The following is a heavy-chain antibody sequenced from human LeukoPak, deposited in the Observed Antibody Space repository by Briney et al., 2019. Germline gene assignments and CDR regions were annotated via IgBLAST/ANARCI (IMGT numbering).Heavy chain of an antibody. CDR2: IKQDGSEK. D-gene: IGHD3-22*01. CDR3: AREGYYDSSGYWGYYYYYMDV. J-gene: IGHJ6*03. Sequence: GGSLRLSCAASGFTFSSYWMSWAHQAPGKGLEWVANIKQDGSEKYYVDSVRGRFTISRDNAKNSLYLQMNSLRAEDTAVYYCAREGYYDSSGYWGYYYYYMDVWGKGTTVTVSS. CDR1: GFTFSSYW. V-gene: IGHV3-7*01.